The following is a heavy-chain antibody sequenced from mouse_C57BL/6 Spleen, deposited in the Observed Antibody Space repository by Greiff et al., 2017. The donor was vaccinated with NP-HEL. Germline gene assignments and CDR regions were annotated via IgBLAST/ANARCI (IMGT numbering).Heavy chain of an antibody. Sequence: QVQLKQSGPELVKPGASVKLSCKASGYTFTSYDINWVKQRPGQGLEWIGWIYPRDGSTKYNEKFKGKATLTVDTSSSTAYMELHSLTSEDSAVYFCARSEFLITTVVAGGFDYWGQGTTLTVSS. CDR2: IYPRDGST. V-gene: IGHV1-85*01. J-gene: IGHJ2*01. D-gene: IGHD1-1*01. CDR3: ARSEFLITTVVAGGFDY. CDR1: GYTFTSYD.